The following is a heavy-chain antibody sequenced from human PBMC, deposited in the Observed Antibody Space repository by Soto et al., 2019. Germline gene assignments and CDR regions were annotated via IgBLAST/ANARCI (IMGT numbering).Heavy chain of an antibody. CDR1: GFSLSTSGVG. CDR2: IYWDDSK. CDR3: AHKGPEDWPLDY. V-gene: IGHV2-5*02. J-gene: IGHJ4*02. Sequence: QITLKESGPALVRPTQPLTLTCAFSGFSLSTSGVGVGWIRQPPGKALEWLAVIYWDDSKHYSPSLRSRLTITKDTSKNQVVLTITNMDPMDTGTYYCAHKGPEDWPLDYWGQGTLVTVSS. D-gene: IGHD3-9*01.